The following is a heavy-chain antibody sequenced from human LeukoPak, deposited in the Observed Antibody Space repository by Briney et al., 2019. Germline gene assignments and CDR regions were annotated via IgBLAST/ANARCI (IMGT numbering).Heavy chain of an antibody. CDR1: AYTFTGYY. CDR3: ARDRAYSSSWYGDFDY. J-gene: IGHJ4*02. CDR2: ISAYNGNT. V-gene: IGHV1-18*04. Sequence: GASVKVSCKASAYTFTGYYMHWVRQAPGQGLEWMGWISAYNGNTNYAQKLQGRVTMTTDTSTSTAYMELRSLRSDDTAVYYCARDRAYSSSWYGDFDYWGQGTLVTVSS. D-gene: IGHD6-13*01.